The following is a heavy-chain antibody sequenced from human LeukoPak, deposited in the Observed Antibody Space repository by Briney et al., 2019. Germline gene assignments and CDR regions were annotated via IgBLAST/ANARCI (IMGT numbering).Heavy chain of an antibody. J-gene: IGHJ3*02. CDR3: AREGTDSANVQNYDFWSGSGAFDI. Sequence: GASVKVSCKASGGTFSSYAISWVRQAPGQGLEWMGGIIPIFGTANYAQKFQGRVTITADKSTSTAYMELSSLRSEDTAVYYCAREGTDSANVQNYDFWSGSGAFDIWGQGTMVTVSS. CDR2: IIPIFGTA. D-gene: IGHD3-3*01. V-gene: IGHV1-69*06. CDR1: GGTFSSYA.